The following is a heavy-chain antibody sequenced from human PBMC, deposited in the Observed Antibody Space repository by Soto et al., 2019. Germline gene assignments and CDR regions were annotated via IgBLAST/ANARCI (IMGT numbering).Heavy chain of an antibody. Sequence: QVQLVESGGGLVKPGGSLRLSCAASGFTFSDYYMSWIRQAPGKGLEWVSYISSSSSYTNYADSVKGRFTISRDNAKNSVYLQMNSLRVEDTAVYYCARGRSYSSSWYWFDPCGQGTLVTVSS. CDR1: GFTFSDYY. J-gene: IGHJ5*02. CDR2: ISSSSSYT. CDR3: ARGRSYSSSWYWFDP. D-gene: IGHD6-13*01. V-gene: IGHV3-11*05.